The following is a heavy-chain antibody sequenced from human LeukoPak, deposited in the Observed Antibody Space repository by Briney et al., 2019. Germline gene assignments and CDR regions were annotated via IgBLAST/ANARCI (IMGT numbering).Heavy chain of an antibody. CDR3: ARSSLGYSYVFDI. D-gene: IGHD5-18*01. CDR1: GFPVSSHY. J-gene: IGHJ3*02. V-gene: IGHV3-53*01. CDR2: LYSGGGT. Sequence: GGSLRLSCAASGFPVSSHYMSWVRQAPGKGLEWVSVLYSGGGTEYGDSVKGRFTISRDNSKNTLYLQMNSLRPEDTAVYYCARSSLGYSYVFDIWGLGTMVIVSS.